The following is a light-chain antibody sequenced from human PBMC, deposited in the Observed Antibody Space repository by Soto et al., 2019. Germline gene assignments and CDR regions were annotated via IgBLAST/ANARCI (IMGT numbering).Light chain of an antibody. CDR1: QSVSGRY. Sequence: EIVLTQSPGNLSLSPGERAALSCRASQSVSGRYLAWYQQKPGQAPRLLIYGASTRATGIPDRFSGSGSGTDFTLTISRLEPEDFAVYYCQQYNDWPWTFGHGTK. CDR3: QQYNDWPWT. V-gene: IGKV3-20*01. J-gene: IGKJ1*01. CDR2: GAS.